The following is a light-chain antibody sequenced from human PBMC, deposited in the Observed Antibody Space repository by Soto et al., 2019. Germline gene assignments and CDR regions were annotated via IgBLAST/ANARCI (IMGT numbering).Light chain of an antibody. J-gene: IGKJ5*01. CDR2: DAS. V-gene: IGKV3-11*01. Sequence: EIVLTQSPVSLSLSPGERATLSGRASQSVDSYLVRYQQKPGQAPRLLIFDASNRATGIPARFSGSGSGTDFTLTISSLEPEDFAVYYCQHRSIWPVSFGQGTRLENK. CDR1: QSVDSY. CDR3: QHRSIWPVS.